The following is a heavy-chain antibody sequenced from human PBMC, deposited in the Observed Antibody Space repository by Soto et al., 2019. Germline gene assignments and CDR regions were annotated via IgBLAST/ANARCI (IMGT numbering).Heavy chain of an antibody. CDR1: GFRFSDHY. D-gene: IGHD3-10*01. CDR3: AGEPYYYGSAF. V-gene: IGHV3-11*01. CDR2: ISGGGTTI. J-gene: IGHJ4*02. Sequence: GGSLRLSCAASGFRFSDHYMTWIRQAPGKGLEWVSKISGGGTTIYYADSVKGRFTVSRDNAKNSLYLQMTSLRAEDTAVYYCAGEPYYYGSAFWGQGTLVTVSS.